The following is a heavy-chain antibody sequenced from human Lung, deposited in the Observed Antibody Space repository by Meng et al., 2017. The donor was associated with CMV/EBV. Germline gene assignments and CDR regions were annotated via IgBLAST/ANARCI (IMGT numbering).Heavy chain of an antibody. CDR1: GFTFSSYW. CDR3: ARDCHPEGGYPSDAFDI. D-gene: IGHD3-22*01. V-gene: IGHV3-74*01. J-gene: IGHJ3*02. CDR2: INSDGSST. Sequence: GESXKISXAASGFTFSSYWMHWVRQAPGKGLVWVSRINSDGSSTSYADSVKGRFTISRDNAKNTLYLQMNSLRAEDTAVYYCARDCHPEGGYPSDAFDIWGQGXMVTVSS.